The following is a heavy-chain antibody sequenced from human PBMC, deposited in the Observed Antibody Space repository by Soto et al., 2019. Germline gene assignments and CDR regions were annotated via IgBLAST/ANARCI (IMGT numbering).Heavy chain of an antibody. D-gene: IGHD6-19*01. J-gene: IGHJ3*02. CDR3: AKDKQWLGLGAFDI. Sequence: EVQLVESGGGLVQPGRSLRLSCAASGFTFDDYAMHWVRQAPGKGLEWVSGISWNSGSIGYADSVKGRFTISRDNAKNSLYLQMNSLRAEDTALYYCAKDKQWLGLGAFDIWGQGTMVTVSS. CDR2: ISWNSGSI. CDR1: GFTFDDYA. V-gene: IGHV3-9*01.